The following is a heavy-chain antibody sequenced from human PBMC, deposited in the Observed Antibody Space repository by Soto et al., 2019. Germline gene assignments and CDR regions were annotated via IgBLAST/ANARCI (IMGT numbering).Heavy chain of an antibody. CDR1: GYSFTSYW. V-gene: IGHV5-51*01. J-gene: IGHJ3*02. Sequence: PGESLKISCKGSGYSFTSYWIGWVRQMPGKGLEWMGIIYPGDSDTRYSPSFQGQVTISADKSISTAYLQWSSLKASDTAMYYCARQLDSRGYYWAIWGQGTMVTVSS. CDR2: IYPGDSDT. CDR3: ARQLDSRGYYWAI. D-gene: IGHD3-22*01.